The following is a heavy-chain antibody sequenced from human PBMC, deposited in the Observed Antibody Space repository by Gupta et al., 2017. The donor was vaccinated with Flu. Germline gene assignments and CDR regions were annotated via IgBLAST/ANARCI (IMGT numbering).Heavy chain of an antibody. J-gene: IGHJ4*02. Sequence: EVQLVESGGGLVQPGGSLRLSCAASGFTFSNSRMHWVRQAPGKGLVWVSLIKRDGSTTNYADSVKGRFTVSRDNARNTLYLQMNSLRAEDTAVYYCAREMATSSHYYFDYWGQGTLVTVSS. V-gene: IGHV3-74*01. CDR3: AREMATSSHYYFDY. D-gene: IGHD5-12*01. CDR2: IKRDGSTT. CDR1: GFTFSNSR.